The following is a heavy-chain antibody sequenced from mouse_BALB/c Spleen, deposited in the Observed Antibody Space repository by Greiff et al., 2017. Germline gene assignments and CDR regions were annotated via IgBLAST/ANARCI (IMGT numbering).Heavy chain of an antibody. Sequence: EVQLVESGPELVKPGASVKMSCKASGYTFTSYVMHWVKQKPGQGLEWIGYINPYNDGTKYNEKFKGKATLTSDKSSSTAYMELSSLTSEDSAVYYCARSGRGNFFDYWGQGTTLTVSS. J-gene: IGHJ2*01. CDR2: INPYNDGT. CDR3: ARSGRGNFFDY. V-gene: IGHV1-14*01. CDR1: GYTFTSYV.